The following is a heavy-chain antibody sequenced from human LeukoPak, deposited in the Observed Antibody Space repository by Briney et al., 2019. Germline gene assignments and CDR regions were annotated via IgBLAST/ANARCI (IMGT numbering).Heavy chain of an antibody. V-gene: IGHV4-59*01. CDR1: GGSLSSYH. J-gene: IGHJ4*02. CDR2: IYYSGTT. Sequence: SETLSLTCTVSGGSLSSYHWSWIRQPPGEGLEWIGYIYYSGTTRYNPSLKSRVTISIDTSKNQFSLKLNSLTAADTAEYYCARGPDDFDCWGQGTLVTVSS. D-gene: IGHD5-24*01. CDR3: ARGPDDFDC.